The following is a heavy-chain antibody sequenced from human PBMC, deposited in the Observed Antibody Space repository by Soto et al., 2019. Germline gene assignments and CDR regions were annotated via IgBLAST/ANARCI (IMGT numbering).Heavy chain of an antibody. CDR3: ARGGHVVVVTAALDY. D-gene: IGHD2-21*02. J-gene: IGHJ4*02. CDR2: VNPSGGHT. Sequence: QVQLVQSGAEVKKPGASVKVSCKASGDTFTDYYIHWVRQAPGQGLEWMGTVNPSGGHTTYAQHFLGRMSMTRDTSTSTLYMELASLTSEDTAIYFCARGGHVVVVTAALDYWGQGTLVTVSA. CDR1: GDTFTDYY. V-gene: IGHV1-46*01.